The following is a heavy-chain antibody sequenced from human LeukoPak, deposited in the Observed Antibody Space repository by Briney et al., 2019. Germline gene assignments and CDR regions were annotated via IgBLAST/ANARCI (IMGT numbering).Heavy chain of an antibody. D-gene: IGHD2-21*02. J-gene: IGHJ1*01. CDR1: GYTLTELS. CDR2: FDPEDGET. CDR3: ARASNCGGDCYSMFSLFFQH. V-gene: IGHV1-24*01. Sequence: ASVKVSCKVSGYTLTELSMHWVRQAPGKGLEWMGGFDPEDGETIYAQKFQGRVTMTRDTSISTAYMELSRLRSDDTAVYYCARASNCGGDCYSMFSLFFQHWGQGTLVTVSS.